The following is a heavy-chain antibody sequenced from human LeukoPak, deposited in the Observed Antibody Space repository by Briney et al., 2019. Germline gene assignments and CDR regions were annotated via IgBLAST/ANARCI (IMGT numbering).Heavy chain of an antibody. CDR2: VFTTGTT. CDR3: VRGVTRGYIYAD. V-gene: IGHV4-30-4*07. CDR1: GGSVSSGGYS. D-gene: IGHD5-18*01. Sequence: PSQTLSLTCVVSGGSVSSGGYSWWWVRQAPGKGLEWIGYVFTTGTTYYNPSLNSRVTISLGMSKNQFSLKLRSVTAADTAVYFCVRGVTRGYIYADWGQGTLVTVSS. J-gene: IGHJ4*02.